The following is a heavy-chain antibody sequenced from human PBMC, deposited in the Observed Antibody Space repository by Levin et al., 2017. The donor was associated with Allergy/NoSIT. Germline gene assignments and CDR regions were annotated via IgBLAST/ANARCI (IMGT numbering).Heavy chain of an antibody. J-gene: IGHJ2*01. CDR2: IIPIFGTA. Sequence: GASVKVSCKASGGTFSSYAISWVRQAPGQGLEWMGGIIPIFGTANYAQKFQGRVTITADESTSTAYMELSSLRSEDTAVYYCAREWITGTTVGWYFDLWGRGTLVTVSS. CDR3: AREWITGTTVGWYFDL. D-gene: IGHD1-7*01. V-gene: IGHV1-69*13. CDR1: GGTFSSYA.